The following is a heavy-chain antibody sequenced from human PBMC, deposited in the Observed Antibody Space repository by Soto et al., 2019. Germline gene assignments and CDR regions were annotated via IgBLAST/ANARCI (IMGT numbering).Heavy chain of an antibody. CDR3: AKDRKKADTAMPLNYYYGMDV. CDR2: ISGSGGST. CDR1: GFTFSSYA. Sequence: HPGGSLRLSCAASGFTFSSYAMSWVRQAPGKGLEWVSAISGSGGSTYYADSVKGRFTISRDNSKNTLYLQMNSLRAEDTAVYYCAKDRKKADTAMPLNYYYGMDVWGQGTTVTVSS. V-gene: IGHV3-23*01. D-gene: IGHD5-18*01. J-gene: IGHJ6*02.